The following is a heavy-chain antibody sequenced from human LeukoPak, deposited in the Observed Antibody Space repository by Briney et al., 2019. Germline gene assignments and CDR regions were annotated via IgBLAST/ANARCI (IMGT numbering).Heavy chain of an antibody. CDR3: ARSSGWLQDY. CDR1: GFTFSSYA. J-gene: IGHJ4*02. D-gene: IGHD5-24*01. CDR2: ISTSSSYI. Sequence: PGGSLRLSCEASGFTFSSYAMNWVRPAPGKGLEWVSSISTSSSYIYYADSVKGRFTSSRDNAKNSLYLQMNSLRAEDMAVYYCARSSGWLQDYWGQGTLVTVSS. V-gene: IGHV3-21*01.